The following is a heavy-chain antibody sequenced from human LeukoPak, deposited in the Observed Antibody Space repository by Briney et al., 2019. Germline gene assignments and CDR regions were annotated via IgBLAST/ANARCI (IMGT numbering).Heavy chain of an antibody. J-gene: IGHJ4*02. CDR3: ARDLRNYDYVWGSYRYSVVFDY. CDR1: GFTVSSNY. CDR2: IYSGGST. Sequence: GGSLRLSCAASGFTVSSNYMSWVRQAPGKGLEWVSVIYSGGSTYYADSVKGRFTISRDNSKNTLYLQMNSLRAEDTAVYYCARDLRNYDYVWGSYRYSVVFDYWGQGTLVTVSS. D-gene: IGHD3-16*02. V-gene: IGHV3-66*01.